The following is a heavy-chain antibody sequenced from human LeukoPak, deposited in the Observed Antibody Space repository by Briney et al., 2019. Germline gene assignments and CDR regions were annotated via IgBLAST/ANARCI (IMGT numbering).Heavy chain of an antibody. Sequence: ASVKVSCKASGYTFTSYYMHWVRQAPGQGLEWMGIINPSGGSTSYAQNFQGRGTMTRDTSTSTVYMELSSLRSEDTAAYYCARDPRSDGSDYYYMDVWGKGTTVTVSS. J-gene: IGHJ6*03. V-gene: IGHV1-46*01. CDR1: GYTFTSYY. CDR2: INPSGGST. D-gene: IGHD3-10*01. CDR3: ARDPRSDGSDYYYMDV.